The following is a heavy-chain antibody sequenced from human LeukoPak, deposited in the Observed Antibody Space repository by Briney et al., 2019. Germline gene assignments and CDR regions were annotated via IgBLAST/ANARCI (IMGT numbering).Heavy chain of an antibody. CDR1: GYTFTGYY. D-gene: IGHD1/OR15-1a*01. V-gene: IGHV1-2*06. Sequence: ASVKVSCKASGYTFTGYYMHWVRQAPGQGLEWMGRINPNSGGTNYAQKFQGRVTMTRDTSTSTVYMELSSLRSEDTAVYYCARDLLEHPPPGYYYYYMDVWGKGTTVTVSS. CDR3: ARDLLEHPPPGYYYYYMDV. J-gene: IGHJ6*03. CDR2: INPNSGGT.